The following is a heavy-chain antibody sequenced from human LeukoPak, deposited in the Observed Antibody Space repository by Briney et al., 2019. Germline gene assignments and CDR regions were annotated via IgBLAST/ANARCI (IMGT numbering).Heavy chain of an antibody. V-gene: IGHV1-69*01. CDR3: ARSTLGIEFDY. D-gene: IGHD7-27*01. Sequence: SEHVSCKASGGTFSSYAISWVRQAPGQGLEWMGGIISIFGTANYAQKFQGRVTITADESTSTAYMELSSLRSEDTAVYYCARSTLGIEFDYWGQGSLVTVSS. CDR1: GGTFSSYA. CDR2: IISIFGTA. J-gene: IGHJ4*02.